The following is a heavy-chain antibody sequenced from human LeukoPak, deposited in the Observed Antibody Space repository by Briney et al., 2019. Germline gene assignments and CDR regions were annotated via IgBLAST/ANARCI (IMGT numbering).Heavy chain of an antibody. CDR1: GLTFSSYA. D-gene: IGHD5-12*01. J-gene: IGHJ4*02. CDR2: ISGSGGST. Sequence: GGSLRLSCAASGLTFSSYAMSCVRQAPGKGLEWVSAISGSGGSTYYADSVKGRFTISRDISKNTLYLQMNSLRAEDTAVYYCAKRLATIFPESFDYWGQGTLVTVSS. CDR3: AKRLATIFPESFDY. V-gene: IGHV3-23*01.